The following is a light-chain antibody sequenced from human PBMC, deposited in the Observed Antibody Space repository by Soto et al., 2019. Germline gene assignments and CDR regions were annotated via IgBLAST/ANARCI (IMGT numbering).Light chain of an antibody. Sequence: QSVLTQPASVSGSPGQSITISCTGTSSDVGCYNYVSWYQQHPGKAPKLMIYDVSNRPSGVSNRFSGSKSGNTASLTISGLQAEDEADYYCSSYTSSSTFPYVFGTGTKVTVL. CDR1: SSDVGCYNY. CDR2: DVS. J-gene: IGLJ1*01. V-gene: IGLV2-14*01. CDR3: SSYTSSSTFPYV.